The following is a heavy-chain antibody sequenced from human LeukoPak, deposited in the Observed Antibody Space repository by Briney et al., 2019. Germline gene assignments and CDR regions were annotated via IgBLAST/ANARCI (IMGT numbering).Heavy chain of an antibody. D-gene: IGHD3-22*01. J-gene: IGHJ4*02. CDR2: IYYSGNT. V-gene: IGHV4-39*01. CDR3: ARRPYDNSGYKFDY. CDR1: GGSISSSSDY. Sequence: SETLSLTCTVSGGSISSSSDYWGWIRQPPGKGLEWIGSIYYSGNTYYNPSLKSRVTISVDTSKNQFSLKVSSVTAADTAVYYCARRPYDNSGYKFDYWGQGTLVTVSS.